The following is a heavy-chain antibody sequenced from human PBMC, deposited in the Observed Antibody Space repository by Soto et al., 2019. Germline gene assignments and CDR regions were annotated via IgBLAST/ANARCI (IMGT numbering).Heavy chain of an antibody. CDR3: ARSDEIYGSGSYPNDY. D-gene: IGHD3-10*01. V-gene: IGHV1-8*01. CDR2: MNPNSGNT. CDR1: GYTFTSYD. Sequence: GASVKVSCKASGYTFTSYDINWVRQATGQGLEWMGWMNPNSGNTGYAQKFQGRVTMTRDTSASTAYMELSSLRSEDTAVYYCARSDEIYGSGSYPNDYWGQGTLVTVSS. J-gene: IGHJ4*02.